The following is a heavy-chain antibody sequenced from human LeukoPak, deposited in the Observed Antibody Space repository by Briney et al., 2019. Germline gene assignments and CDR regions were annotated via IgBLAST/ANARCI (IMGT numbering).Heavy chain of an antibody. CDR3: ASGYCSSTSCYTLDY. CDR1: GGTFSSYA. CDR2: IIPIFGTA. Sequence: SVKVSCKASGGTFSSYAISWVRQAPGQGLEWMGGIIPIFGTANYAQKFQGRVTITADESTSTAYMELSSLRSEDTAVYYCASGYCSSTSCYTLDYWGQGTLVTVSS. V-gene: IGHV1-69*13. J-gene: IGHJ4*02. D-gene: IGHD2-2*02.